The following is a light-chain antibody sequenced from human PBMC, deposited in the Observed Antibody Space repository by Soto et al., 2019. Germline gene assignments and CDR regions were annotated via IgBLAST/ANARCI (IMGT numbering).Light chain of an antibody. V-gene: IGLV2-14*01. CDR1: SSDVGGYNY. Sequence: QSALAQPASVYGSPGQSITISCTGTSSDVGGYNYVSWYQQHPGKAPKLMIYEVSNRPSGVSNRFSGSKSGNTASLTISGLQAVDEADYYCTSYTSISLDVFGTGTKVTVL. J-gene: IGLJ1*01. CDR2: EVS. CDR3: TSYTSISLDV.